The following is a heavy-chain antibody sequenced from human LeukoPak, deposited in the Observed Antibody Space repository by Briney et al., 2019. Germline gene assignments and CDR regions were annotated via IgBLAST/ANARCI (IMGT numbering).Heavy chain of an antibody. CDR3: ARVSLVATIYYYYGMDV. CDR1: GGSISSYY. J-gene: IGHJ6*02. D-gene: IGHD5-12*01. CDR2: IYYSGST. Sequence: SETLSLTCTVSGGSISSYYWSWIRQPPGKGLEWIGYIYYSGSTNYNPSLKSRVTISVDTSKNQFSLKLSSVTAADTAVYYCARVSLVATIYYYYGMDVWGQGTTVTVSS. V-gene: IGHV4-59*01.